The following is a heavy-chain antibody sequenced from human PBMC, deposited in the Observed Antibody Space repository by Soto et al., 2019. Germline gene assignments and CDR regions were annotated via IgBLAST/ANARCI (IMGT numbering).Heavy chain of an antibody. CDR3: ARTLYSYGPRFDY. D-gene: IGHD5-18*01. J-gene: IGHJ4*02. V-gene: IGHV4-4*02. CDR1: SGSISSSTW. Sequence: SETLSLTCAVSSGSISSSTWWTWVRQPPGKGLEWIGETHHIGNTNYNPSLESRVTISLDKSKNQFSLKLTSVTAADTAVYYCARTLYSYGPRFDYWGQGTLVTVS. CDR2: THHIGNT.